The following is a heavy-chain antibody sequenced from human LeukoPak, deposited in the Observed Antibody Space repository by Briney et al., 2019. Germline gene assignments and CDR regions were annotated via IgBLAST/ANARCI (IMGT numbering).Heavy chain of an antibody. J-gene: IGHJ4*02. V-gene: IGHV4-59*01. CDR3: AGGSVSYYYFDW. D-gene: IGHD3-22*01. CDR1: GDSISSYY. CDR2: ISYSGST. Sequence: SETLSLTCTVSGDSISSYYWSWIRQSPGKGLEWMGYISYSGSTNYNPSLKSQVTISADTSKNQFSLKLRSVTAADTAVYYCAGGSVSYYYFDWWGQGTLVTVSS.